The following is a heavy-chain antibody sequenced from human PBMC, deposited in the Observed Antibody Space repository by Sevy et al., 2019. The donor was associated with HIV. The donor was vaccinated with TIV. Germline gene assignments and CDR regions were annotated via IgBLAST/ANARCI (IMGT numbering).Heavy chain of an antibody. Sequence: GGSLRLSCAASGFTFSGSAMHWVRQASGKGLEWVGRIRSKANSYATAYAASVKDRFTISRDDSKNTAYLQMNSLKTEDTAVYHCTRGIAVAGSFGYYYYGMDVWGQGTTVTVSS. V-gene: IGHV3-73*01. D-gene: IGHD6-19*01. J-gene: IGHJ6*02. CDR1: GFTFSGSA. CDR3: TRGIAVAGSFGYYYYGMDV. CDR2: IRSKANSYAT.